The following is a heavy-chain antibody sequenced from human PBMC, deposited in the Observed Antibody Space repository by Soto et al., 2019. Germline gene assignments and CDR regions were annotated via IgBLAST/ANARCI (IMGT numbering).Heavy chain of an antibody. V-gene: IGHV4-38-2*02. Sequence: SETLSLTCAVSGYSISSGYYCGWIRQPPGKGLEWIGSIYHSGSTYYNPSLKSRVTISVDTSKNQFSLKLSSVTAADTAVYYCARDDEKYCSSTSCSSGDYYYYGMDVWGQGTTVTVS. D-gene: IGHD2-2*01. CDR3: ARDDEKYCSSTSCSSGDYYYYGMDV. J-gene: IGHJ6*02. CDR1: GYSISSGYY. CDR2: IYHSGST.